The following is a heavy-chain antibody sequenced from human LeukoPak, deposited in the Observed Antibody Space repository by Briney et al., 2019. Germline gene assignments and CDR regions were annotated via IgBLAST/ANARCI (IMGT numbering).Heavy chain of an antibody. Sequence: SETLSLTCTVSGGSISSSSYYWGWIRQPPGKGLEWIGEINHSGSTNYNPSLKSRVTISVDTSKNQFSLKLSSVTAADTVVYYCARVTGCSGGSCYSDLDYYYYMDVWGKGTTVTISS. CDR2: INHSGST. CDR1: GGSISSSSYY. CDR3: ARVTGCSGGSCYSDLDYYYYMDV. J-gene: IGHJ6*03. V-gene: IGHV4-39*07. D-gene: IGHD2-15*01.